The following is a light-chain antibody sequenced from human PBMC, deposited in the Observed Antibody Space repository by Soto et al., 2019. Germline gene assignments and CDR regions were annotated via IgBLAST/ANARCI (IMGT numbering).Light chain of an antibody. Sequence: EIVLTQSPATLSSFPGDRVTLSCRASQYINTRLAWYQHRPGQAPRLLIYRASTRATGTPARFSGSGSGTEFTLTITSLQSEDFALYYCQQYHNLWTFGQGTKVDIK. CDR1: QYINTR. CDR2: RAS. J-gene: IGKJ1*01. V-gene: IGKV3-15*01. CDR3: QQYHNLWT.